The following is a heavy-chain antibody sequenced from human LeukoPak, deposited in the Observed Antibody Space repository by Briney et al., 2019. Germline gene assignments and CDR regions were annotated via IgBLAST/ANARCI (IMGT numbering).Heavy chain of an antibody. CDR2: ISYDGSNK. D-gene: IGHD7-27*01. Sequence: QPGGSLRLSCAASGFTFSSYAMSWVRQAPGKGLEWVAVISYDGSNKYYADSVKGRFTISRDNSKNTLYLQMNSLRAEDTAVYYCASLQLGIDYWGQGTLVTVSS. CDR1: GFTFSSYA. CDR3: ASLQLGIDY. J-gene: IGHJ4*02. V-gene: IGHV3-30*04.